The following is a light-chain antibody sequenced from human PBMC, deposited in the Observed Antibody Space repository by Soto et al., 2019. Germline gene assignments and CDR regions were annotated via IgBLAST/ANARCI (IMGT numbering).Light chain of an antibody. CDR1: QRINDW. V-gene: IGKV1-5*01. J-gene: IGKJ1*01. CDR2: DAS. Sequence: GHRVIITSRASQRINDWLAWYQQKPGKAPKLLIYDASTLESGVPSRFSGTASGTEFTLTINSLQPDDFATYYCLQYNSLWTFGQGTKVDIK. CDR3: LQYNSLWT.